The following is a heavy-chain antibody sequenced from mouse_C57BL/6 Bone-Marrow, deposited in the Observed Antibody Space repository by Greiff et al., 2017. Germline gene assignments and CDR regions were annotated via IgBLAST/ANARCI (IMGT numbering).Heavy chain of an antibody. Sequence: QVQLQQPGAELVKPGASVKLSCKASGYTFTSYWMQWVKQRPGQGLEWIGEIDPSDSYTNYNQKFKGKATLTVDTSSSTAYLPLSSLTSKDSAVYYCASYGGYYFDYWGQGTTLTVSS. CDR2: IDPSDSYT. J-gene: IGHJ2*01. V-gene: IGHV1-50*01. CDR1: GYTFTSYW. CDR3: ASYGGYYFDY. D-gene: IGHD1-2*01.